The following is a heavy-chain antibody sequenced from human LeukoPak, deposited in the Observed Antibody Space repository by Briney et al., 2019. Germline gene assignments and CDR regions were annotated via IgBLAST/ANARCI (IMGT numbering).Heavy chain of an antibody. V-gene: IGHV3-21*01. J-gene: IGHJ3*02. CDR1: GFTFSSYT. Sequence: GGSLRLSCAASGFTFSSYTINWVRQAPGKGLEWVSSISSSSNYIYYADSVKGRFAISRDNAKNSLYLQMNSLRAEDTALYYCATSQWLPHGAFDIWGQGTMVTVSS. CDR3: ATSQWLPHGAFDI. CDR2: ISSSSNYI. D-gene: IGHD6-19*01.